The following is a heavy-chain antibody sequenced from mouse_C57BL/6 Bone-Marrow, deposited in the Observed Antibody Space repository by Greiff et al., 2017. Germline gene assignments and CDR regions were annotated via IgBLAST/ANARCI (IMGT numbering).Heavy chain of an antibody. CDR1: GYTFTDYY. Sequence: EVQLQQSGPELVKPGASVKISCKASGYTFTDYYMNWVKQSHGKSLEWIGDINPNNGGTSYNQKFKGKATLTVDKSSSTAYMELRSLTSEDSAVCYGASETGTSFAYWDRGSLVTVSA. CDR3: ASETGTSFAY. J-gene: IGHJ3*01. V-gene: IGHV1-26*01. D-gene: IGHD4-1*01. CDR2: INPNNGGT.